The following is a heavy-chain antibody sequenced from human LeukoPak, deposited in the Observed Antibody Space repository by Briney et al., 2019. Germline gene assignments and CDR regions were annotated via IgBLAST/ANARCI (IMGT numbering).Heavy chain of an antibody. D-gene: IGHD3-16*01. Sequence: SETLSLTCSVSGGSISSYYWTWIRQPPGKGLEWIGYRYYSGSTTYNPSLKSRVTISVDTSKSQFSLKLISVTAADTAIYYCARVMGDFENDWGLGTLVTVSS. V-gene: IGHV4-59*01. CDR1: GGSISSYY. J-gene: IGHJ1*01. CDR2: RYYSGST. CDR3: ARVMGDFEND.